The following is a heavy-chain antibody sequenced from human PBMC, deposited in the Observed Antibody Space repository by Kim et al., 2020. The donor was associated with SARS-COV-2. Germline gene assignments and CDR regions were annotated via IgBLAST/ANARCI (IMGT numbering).Heavy chain of an antibody. CDR2: K. CDR3: TRVGYYYGMDV. V-gene: IGHV3-49*02. Sequence: KKSAASVKGRFTISRDDSKSIAYLQMNSLKTEDTAVYYCTRVGYYYGMDVWGQGTTVTVSS. J-gene: IGHJ6*02.